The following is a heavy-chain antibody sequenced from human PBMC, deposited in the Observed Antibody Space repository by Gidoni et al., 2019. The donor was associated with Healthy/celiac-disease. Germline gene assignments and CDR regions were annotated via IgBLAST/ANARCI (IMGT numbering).Heavy chain of an antibody. CDR3: VTLHVDLYYFDY. D-gene: IGHD5-12*01. CDR1: GFPFNSYV. J-gene: IGHJ4*02. CDR2: ISSNGGST. V-gene: IGHV3-64D*06. Sequence: EVQMVEYGEGLVQPGGYLSISCSASGFPFNSYVKQWVRQAPGKGLEYVSAISSNGGSTYYADYVKGRFTISRDNSKNTLYLQMSSLRAEDTAVYYCVTLHVDLYYFDYWGQGTLVTVSS.